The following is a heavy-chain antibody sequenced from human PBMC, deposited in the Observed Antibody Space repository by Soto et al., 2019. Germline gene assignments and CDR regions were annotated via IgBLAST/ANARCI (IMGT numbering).Heavy chain of an antibody. D-gene: IGHD3-22*01. CDR2: INTNTGNP. CDR3: ARYYYDSSDNYYYYYGMDV. V-gene: IGHV7-4-1*01. J-gene: IGHJ6*02. Sequence: ASVKVSCKASGYTFTSYAMNWVRQAPGQGLEWMGWINTNTGNPTYAQGFTGRFVFSLDTPVSTAYLQICSLKAEDTAVYYCARYYYDSSDNYYYYYGMDVWGQGTTVTVSS. CDR1: GYTFTSYA.